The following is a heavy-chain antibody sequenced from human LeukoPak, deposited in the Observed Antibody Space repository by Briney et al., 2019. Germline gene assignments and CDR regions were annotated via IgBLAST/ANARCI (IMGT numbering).Heavy chain of an antibody. Sequence: ASVKVSCKASGYTFTSYGISWVRQAPGQGLEWMGWISAYNGNTNYAQKLQGRVTITADKSTSTAYMELSSLRSEDTAVYYCARGYCSSTSCYDDNWFDPWGQGTLVTVSS. J-gene: IGHJ5*02. CDR1: GYTFTSYG. V-gene: IGHV1-18*01. CDR2: ISAYNGNT. CDR3: ARGYCSSTSCYDDNWFDP. D-gene: IGHD2-2*01.